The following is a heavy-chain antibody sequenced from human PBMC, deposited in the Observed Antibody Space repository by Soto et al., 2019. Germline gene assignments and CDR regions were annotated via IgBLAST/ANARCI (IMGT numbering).Heavy chain of an antibody. CDR1: GGSISSGDYY. CDR2: IYYSGST. V-gene: IGHV4-30-4*01. J-gene: IGHJ4*02. Sequence: QVQLQESGPGLVKPSQTLSLTCAVSGGSISSGDYYWSWIRQPPGKGLEWIGYIYYSGSTYYNPSLKSRVTISVDTSKNQFSLKLSSVTAADTAVYYCARVLNDYGDYGVPLYFDYWGQGTLVTVSS. CDR3: ARVLNDYGDYGVPLYFDY. D-gene: IGHD4-17*01.